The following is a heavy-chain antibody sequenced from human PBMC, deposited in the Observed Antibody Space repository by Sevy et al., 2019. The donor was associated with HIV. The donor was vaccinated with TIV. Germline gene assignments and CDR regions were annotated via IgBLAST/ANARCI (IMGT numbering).Heavy chain of an antibody. CDR1: GGSVGNDDYY. D-gene: IGHD6-13*01. V-gene: IGHV4-30-4*01. CDR2: IFYSGST. Sequence: SETLSLTCTVSGGSVGNDDYYWSWIRQPPGKGLEWIGYIFYSGSTYYNPSLKSRGFISVDTSKNHFSLRLRSVTAADTAVYYCARGVASSGAYKFDYWGPGTLVTVSS. J-gene: IGHJ4*02. CDR3: ARGVASSGAYKFDY.